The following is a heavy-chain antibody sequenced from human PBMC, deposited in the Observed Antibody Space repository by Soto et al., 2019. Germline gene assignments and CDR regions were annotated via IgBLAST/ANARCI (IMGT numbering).Heavy chain of an antibody. J-gene: IGHJ6*02. CDR3: AKPLTIFGVALRRDYYGMDV. CDR2: ISGSGGST. Sequence: GSLRLSCAASGFTFSSYAMSWVRQAPGKGLEWVSAISGSGGSTYYADSMKGRFTISRDNSKNTLYLQMNSLRAEDTAVYYCAKPLTIFGVALRRDYYGMDVWGQGTTVTVSS. D-gene: IGHD3-3*01. CDR1: GFTFSSYA. V-gene: IGHV3-23*01.